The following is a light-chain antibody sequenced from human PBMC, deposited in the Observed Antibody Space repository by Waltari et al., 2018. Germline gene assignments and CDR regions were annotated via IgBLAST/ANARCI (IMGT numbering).Light chain of an antibody. J-gene: IGKJ1*01. CDR3: MQATHWPLT. CDR1: QSLVQSDGKTY. CDR2: KVF. V-gene: IGKV2-30*02. Sequence: DVVMTQSPLSLPVTLGQPASISCRSSQSLVQSDGKTYLNWFQQRPGPSPRRLIYKVFNRDSGVPDRFGGSGSGTDCTLTISRVEADDVAVYYCMQATHWPLTFGQGTKVEIK.